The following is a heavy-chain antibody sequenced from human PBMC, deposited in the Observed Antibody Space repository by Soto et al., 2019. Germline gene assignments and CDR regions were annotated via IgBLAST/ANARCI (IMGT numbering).Heavy chain of an antibody. CDR1: GGSISSYLYY. Sequence: SSETLSLTCTVSGGSISSYLYYWSWIRPHPGKGLEWIGYIYYSGSTNYNPSLKSRVTISVDTSKNQFSLKLSSVTAADTAVYYCARTKSIAAADAFDIWGQGTMVTVSS. CDR3: ARTKSIAAADAFDI. CDR2: IYYSGST. J-gene: IGHJ3*02. V-gene: IGHV4-61*01. D-gene: IGHD6-13*01.